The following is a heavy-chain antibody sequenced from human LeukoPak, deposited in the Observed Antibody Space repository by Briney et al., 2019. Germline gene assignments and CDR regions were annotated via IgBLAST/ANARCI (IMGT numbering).Heavy chain of an antibody. D-gene: IGHD2-2*01. Sequence: GASVKVSCKASGYTFTSYDINWVRQATGQGLEWMGWISAYNGNTNYAQKLQGRVTMTTDTSTSTAYKELRSLRSDDTAVYYCARSKPTDIVVVPAIYMDVWGKGTTVTVSS. J-gene: IGHJ6*03. CDR2: ISAYNGNT. CDR1: GYTFTSYD. CDR3: ARSKPTDIVVVPAIYMDV. V-gene: IGHV1-18*01.